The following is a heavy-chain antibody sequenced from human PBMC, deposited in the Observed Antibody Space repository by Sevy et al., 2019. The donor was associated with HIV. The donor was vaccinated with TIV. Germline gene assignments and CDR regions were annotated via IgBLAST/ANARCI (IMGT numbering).Heavy chain of an antibody. CDR1: GFTFSSNG. J-gene: IGHJ4*02. CDR2: ISSYGNDK. V-gene: IGHV3-30*18. Sequence: RGSLRLSCAASGFTFSSNGMHWVRQAPGKGLEGVAVISSYGNDKYYADSVKGRFTISRDNAQNTLYLEINSLRPEDPAVYYCAQESGYTINWQPGDSWGQGTLVVVSS. D-gene: IGHD5-12*01. CDR3: AQESGYTINWQPGDS.